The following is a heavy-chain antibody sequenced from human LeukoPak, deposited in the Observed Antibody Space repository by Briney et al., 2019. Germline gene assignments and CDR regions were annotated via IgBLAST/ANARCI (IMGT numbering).Heavy chain of an antibody. CDR1: GYTFTSYD. D-gene: IGHD3-3*01. J-gene: IGHJ4*02. Sequence: ASVKVSCKASGYTFTSYDINWVRQATGQGLEWMGWMNPNSGNTGYAQKFQGRVTMTRNTSISTAYMELSSLRSEDTAVYYCATGAPLTIFGVVIMNDYWGQGTLVTVSS. CDR2: MNPNSGNT. CDR3: ATGAPLTIFGVVIMNDY. V-gene: IGHV1-8*01.